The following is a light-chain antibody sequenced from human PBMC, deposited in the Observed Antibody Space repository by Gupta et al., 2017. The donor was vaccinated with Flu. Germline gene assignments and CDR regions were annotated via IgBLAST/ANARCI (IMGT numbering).Light chain of an antibody. CDR2: DTT. J-gene: IGKJ4*01. CDR1: QSVGDY. CDR3: QQRSNLLS. Sequence: SPANLSLSPGERATRSCRDSQSVGDYLDWYQQKPGQAPRLIIYDTTNSANGSPDRFSGGGSGTDFTLTSARRETEDFAVYCWQQRSNLLSFGGGTKLDI. V-gene: IGKV3-11*01.